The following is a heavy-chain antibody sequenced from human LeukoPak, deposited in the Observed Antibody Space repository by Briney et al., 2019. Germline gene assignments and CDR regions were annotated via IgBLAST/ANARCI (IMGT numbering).Heavy chain of an antibody. V-gene: IGHV3-21*01. CDR1: GFTFSSYS. J-gene: IGHJ5*02. CDR3: ARGSLSRDYYDSSGYSNWFDP. Sequence: GGSLRLSCAASGFTFSSYSMNWVRQAPGKGLEWVSSISSSSSYIYYADLVKGRFTISRDNAKNSLYLQMNSLRAEDTAVYYCARGSLSRDYYDSSGYSNWFDPWGQGALVTVSS. D-gene: IGHD3-22*01. CDR2: ISSSSSYI.